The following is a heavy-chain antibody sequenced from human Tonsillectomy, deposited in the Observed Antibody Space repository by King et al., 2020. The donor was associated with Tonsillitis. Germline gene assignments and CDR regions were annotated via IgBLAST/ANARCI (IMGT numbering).Heavy chain of an antibody. Sequence: VQLVESGGGLVQSGGSLRLSCAASGFTFSSYAMSWVRQAPGKGLEWVSGISGSGGSTYYADSVKGRFTISRDNSKNTLYLQMNSLRAEDTAVYYCAKGAWHDYGDYVRCRHWGQGTLVSVSS. V-gene: IGHV3-23*04. CDR3: AKGAWHDYGDYVRCRH. CDR1: GFTFSSYA. D-gene: IGHD4-17*01. J-gene: IGHJ1*01. CDR2: ISGSGGST.